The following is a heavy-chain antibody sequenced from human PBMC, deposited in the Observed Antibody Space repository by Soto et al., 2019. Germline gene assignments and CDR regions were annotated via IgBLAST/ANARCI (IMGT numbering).Heavy chain of an antibody. D-gene: IGHD3-10*01. CDR2: INGDGSGT. Sequence: EVQLVESGGGLVQPGGSLRLSCAASGFTYSGSWMHWVRQAPGKGLVWVSRINGDGSGTSYADFVKGRFTISRDDAKNTLILQMNGLRAEDTAFYYCARGIFGSGTVHDYWGQGTLVTVSS. CDR1: GFTYSGSW. V-gene: IGHV3-74*01. J-gene: IGHJ4*02. CDR3: ARGIFGSGTVHDY.